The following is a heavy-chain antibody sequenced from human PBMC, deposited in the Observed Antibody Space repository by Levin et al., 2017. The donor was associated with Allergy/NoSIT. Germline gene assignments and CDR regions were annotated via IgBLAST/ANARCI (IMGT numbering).Heavy chain of an antibody. Sequence: SVKVSCKASGGTFSSYAISWVRQAPGQGLEWVGGIIPIFGTANYAQKFQGRVTITADESTSTAYMELSSLRSEDTAVYYCARLLQDRYGMDVWGQGTTVTVSS. CDR3: ARLLQDRYGMDV. D-gene: IGHD2/OR15-2a*01. CDR1: GGTFSSYA. CDR2: IIPIFGTA. V-gene: IGHV1-69*13. J-gene: IGHJ6*02.